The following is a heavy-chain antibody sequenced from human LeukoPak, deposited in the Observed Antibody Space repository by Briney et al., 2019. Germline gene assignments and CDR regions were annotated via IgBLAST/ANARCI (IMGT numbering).Heavy chain of an antibody. D-gene: IGHD5-18*01. CDR2: ISYDGSNK. Sequence: HPGGSLRLSCAASGFTFSSYGMHWVRQAPGKGLEWVAVISYDGSNKYYADSVKGRFTISRDNSKNTLYLQMNSLRAEDTAVYYCAKDRGYSYGFYFDYWGQGTLVTVSS. V-gene: IGHV3-30*18. CDR1: GFTFSSYG. CDR3: AKDRGYSYGFYFDY. J-gene: IGHJ4*02.